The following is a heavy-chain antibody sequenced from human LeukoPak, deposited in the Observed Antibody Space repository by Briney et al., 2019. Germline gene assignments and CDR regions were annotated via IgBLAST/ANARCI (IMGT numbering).Heavy chain of an antibody. J-gene: IGHJ4*02. CDR2: INPNSGGT. CDR1: GYTFTGYY. D-gene: IGHD6-19*01. CDR3: AMLIAVAGIYDY. V-gene: IGHV1-2*06. Sequence: ASVKVSCKASGYTFTGYYMHWVRQAPGQGLEWMGRINPNSGGTNYAQKFQGRVTMTRDTPISTAYMELSRLRSDDTAVYYCAMLIAVAGIYDYWGQGTLVTVSS.